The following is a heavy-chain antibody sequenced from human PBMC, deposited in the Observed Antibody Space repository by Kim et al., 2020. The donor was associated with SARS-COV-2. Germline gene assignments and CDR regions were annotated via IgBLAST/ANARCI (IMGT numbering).Heavy chain of an antibody. CDR3: VKAVKFTMIVVVSLYFDY. V-gene: IGHV3-64D*06. Sequence: GGSLRLSCSASGFTFSSYAMHWVRQAPGKGLEYVSAISSNGGSTYYADSVKGRFTISRDNSKNTLYLQMSSLRAEDTAVYYCVKAVKFTMIVVVSLYFDYWGQGTLVTVSS. D-gene: IGHD3-22*01. J-gene: IGHJ4*02. CDR2: ISSNGGST. CDR1: GFTFSSYA.